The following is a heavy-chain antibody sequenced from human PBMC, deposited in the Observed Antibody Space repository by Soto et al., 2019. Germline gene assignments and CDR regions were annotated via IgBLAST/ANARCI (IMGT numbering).Heavy chain of an antibody. V-gene: IGHV3-30*18. CDR3: AKDPKCCTIGSHFLDNWFDP. CDR2: ISYDGSHQ. D-gene: IGHD2-8*01. J-gene: IGHJ5*02. CDR1: GFTFSNYG. Sequence: QVQLVESGGGVVQPGRSLRLSCAASGFTFSNYGMHWVLQTPGKGLEWVAVISYDGSHQFYTDSVKGRFTISRDNSKNTLYLKMNRLKTEDTAMYYCAKDPKCCTIGSHFLDNWFDPWGQGTLVTVSS.